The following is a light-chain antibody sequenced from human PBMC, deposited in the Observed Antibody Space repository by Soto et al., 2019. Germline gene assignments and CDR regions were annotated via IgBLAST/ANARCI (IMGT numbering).Light chain of an antibody. Sequence: QSVLTQPASVSGSAGQLISISCTGTSSDIGRYNFVSWYQQRPGQAPKLLIFDVSHRPSGISDRFSGSKSGYTASLTISGLQAEDEADYYCNSYTSTSPPYVFGTGTKVTVL. CDR2: DVS. J-gene: IGLJ1*01. CDR1: SSDIGRYNF. V-gene: IGLV2-14*01. CDR3: NSYTSTSPPYV.